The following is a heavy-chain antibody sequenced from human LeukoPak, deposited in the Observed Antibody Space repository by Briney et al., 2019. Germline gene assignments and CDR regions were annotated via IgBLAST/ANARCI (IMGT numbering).Heavy chain of an antibody. V-gene: IGHV1-69*04. D-gene: IGHD2-21*01. Sequence: GASVKVSCKASGGTFSSYAISWVRQAPGQGLEWMGRIIPILGIANYAQKFQGRVTITADKSTSTAYMELSSLRSEDTAVYYCARYSQEGYFDYWGQGTLVTVSS. CDR2: IIPILGIA. J-gene: IGHJ4*02. CDR3: ARYSQEGYFDY. CDR1: GGTFSSYA.